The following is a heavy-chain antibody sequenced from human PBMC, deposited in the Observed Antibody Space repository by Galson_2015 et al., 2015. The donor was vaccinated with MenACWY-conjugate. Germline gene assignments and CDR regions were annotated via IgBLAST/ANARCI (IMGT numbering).Heavy chain of an antibody. CDR1: YASITSSDYY. CDR3: ARESSYCSGGTCGYF. D-gene: IGHD2-15*01. V-gene: IGHV4-39*07. Sequence: QVQLQESGPGLVKPSETLSLTCTASYASITSSDYYGAWIRQPPGKGPEWIGTVFYNGTTYYNPSLKSRVTISVDTSKNQIFLNLNSATAADTALYYCARESSYCSGGTCGYFWGQGTLVTVS. J-gene: IGHJ4*02. CDR2: VFYNGTT.